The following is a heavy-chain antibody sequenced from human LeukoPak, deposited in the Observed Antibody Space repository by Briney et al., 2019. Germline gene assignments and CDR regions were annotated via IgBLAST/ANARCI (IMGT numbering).Heavy chain of an antibody. CDR2: IKQDGSEK. V-gene: IGHV3-7*04. CDR3: ARSPIRQRFFDY. J-gene: IGHJ4*02. Sequence: PGGSLRLSCAASGFTFSSYSMNWVRQAPGKGLEWVANIKQDGSEKFYVDSVKGRFTISRDNAKNSLYLQMNSLRAEDTAVYYCARSPIRQRFFDYWGQGTLVSVSS. CDR1: GFTFSSYS. D-gene: IGHD5-12*01.